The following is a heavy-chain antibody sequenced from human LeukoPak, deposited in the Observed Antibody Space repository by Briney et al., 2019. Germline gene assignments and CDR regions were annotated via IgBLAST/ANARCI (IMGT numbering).Heavy chain of an antibody. J-gene: IGHJ4*02. CDR2: IRYDGNNK. V-gene: IGHV3-30*02. Sequence: GGSLRLSCAASGFTFSSFGMHWVRQAPGKGLEWVAFIRYDGNNKYYAASVKGRFTISRDNSKNTLYLQMNSLRAEDTAVYYCAKYGDSSGYYYRYWGRGTLVTVSS. CDR3: AKYGDSSGYYYRY. CDR1: GFTFSSFG. D-gene: IGHD3-22*01.